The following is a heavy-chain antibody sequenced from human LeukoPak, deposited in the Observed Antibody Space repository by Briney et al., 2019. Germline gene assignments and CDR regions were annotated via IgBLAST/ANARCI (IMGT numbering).Heavy chain of an antibody. CDR2: LSGRSSYI. V-gene: IGHV3-21*01. D-gene: IGHD5-18*01. J-gene: IGHJ4*02. CDR3: ARRDTAMASGGFDL. CDR1: GFTFSDYN. Sequence: GGSLRLSCTASGFTFSDYNMHWVRQAPGKGLEWVSSLSGRSSYIYYADSLRGRFAISRDNSKNSLYLQMNSLRAEDTAAYYCARRDTAMASGGFDLWGQGTLVTVSS.